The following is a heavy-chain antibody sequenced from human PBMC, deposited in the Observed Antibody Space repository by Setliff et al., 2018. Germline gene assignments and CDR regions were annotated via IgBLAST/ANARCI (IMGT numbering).Heavy chain of an antibody. CDR2: INSDGSST. J-gene: IGHJ4*02. CDR1: GFIFSGYW. CDR3: ARRYYGSGSYFDY. D-gene: IGHD3-10*01. V-gene: IGHV3-74*01. Sequence: PGGSLRLSCAASGFIFSGYWMHWVRQAPGKGLVWVSRINSDGSSTSYADSVKGRFTISRDNAKNTLYLQMNSLRAEDTAVYYCARRYYGSGSYFDYWGQGTLVTSPQ.